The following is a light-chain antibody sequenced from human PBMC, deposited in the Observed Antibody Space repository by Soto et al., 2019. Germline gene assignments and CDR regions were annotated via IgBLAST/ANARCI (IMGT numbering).Light chain of an antibody. V-gene: IGLV2-14*01. CDR2: EVN. Sequence: QSVTISCTGPRSDIGDSNFISWYQQSPGKAPRLLIYEVNNRPSGVSRRFSGSKAGNTASLTISGLLEDDEADYFCASFRSGTILVFGSGTKVTVL. J-gene: IGLJ1*01. CDR3: ASFRSGTILV. CDR1: RSDIGDSNF.